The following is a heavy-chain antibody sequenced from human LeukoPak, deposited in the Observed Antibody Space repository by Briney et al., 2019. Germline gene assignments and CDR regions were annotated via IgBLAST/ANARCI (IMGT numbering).Heavy chain of an antibody. D-gene: IGHD3-3*01. CDR1: GFTFSSYA. CDR2: ISGSGGST. Sequence: GGSLRLSCAASGFTFSSYAMSWVRQAPGKGLEWVSAISGSGGSTYYADSVKGRFTISRDSAKNSVYLQMNSLRAEDTAVYYCVREGPITIFGVVYNWFDPWGQGTLVTVSS. J-gene: IGHJ5*02. CDR3: VREGPITIFGVVYNWFDP. V-gene: IGHV3-23*01.